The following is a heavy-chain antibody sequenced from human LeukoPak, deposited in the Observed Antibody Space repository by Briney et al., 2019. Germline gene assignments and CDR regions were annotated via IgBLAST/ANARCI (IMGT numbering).Heavy chain of an antibody. Sequence: SVKVSCKASGGTFSSYAISWVRQAPGQGLEWMGRIIPILGIANYAQKFQGRVTITADKSTSTAYMELSSLRSEDTAVYYCARDQFPIGGATYFDYWGQGTLVTVSS. CDR2: IIPILGIA. D-gene: IGHD1-26*01. CDR3: ARDQFPIGGATYFDY. CDR1: GGTFSSYA. V-gene: IGHV1-69*04. J-gene: IGHJ4*02.